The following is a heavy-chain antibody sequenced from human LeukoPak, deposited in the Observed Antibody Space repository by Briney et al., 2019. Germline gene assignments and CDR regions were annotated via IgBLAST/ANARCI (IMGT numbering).Heavy chain of an antibody. CDR2: IYPGDSDT. J-gene: IGHJ5*02. V-gene: IGHV5-51*01. CDR1: GYSFTSYW. CDR3: ARHNLPLNWFDP. Sequence: GGALKIFWKGSGYSFTSYWIGWVRQMSGKGLEWMGIIYPGDSDTRYSPSFQGQVTISADKSISTAYLQWSSLKASDTAMYYCARHNLPLNWFDPWGQGTLVTVSS.